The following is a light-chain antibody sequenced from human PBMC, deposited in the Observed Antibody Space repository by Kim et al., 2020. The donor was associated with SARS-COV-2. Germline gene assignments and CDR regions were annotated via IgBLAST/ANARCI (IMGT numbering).Light chain of an antibody. Sequence: IVLTQSPATLSLSPGERATVSCRASQSVGSQLGWYQQKPGQAPRLLIYDTSNRATGIPVRFSGSGSGTDFTLTISSLDPEDFAVYYCQQRSNGYTFGQGTKLEI. CDR1: QSVGSQ. J-gene: IGKJ2*01. V-gene: IGKV3-11*01. CDR3: QQRSNGYT. CDR2: DTS.